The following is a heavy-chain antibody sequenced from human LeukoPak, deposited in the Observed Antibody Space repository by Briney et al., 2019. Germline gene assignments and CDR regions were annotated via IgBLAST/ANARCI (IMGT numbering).Heavy chain of an antibody. V-gene: IGHV3-30*02. J-gene: IGHJ4*02. D-gene: IGHD1-26*01. Sequence: GGSLRLSCAASGFTFSSYGMHWVRQAPGKGLEWVAFIRYDGSNKYYADSVKGRFTISRDNSKNTLYLQMNSLRAEDTAVYYCAKDLLSGSYTYYFDYWGQGTLVTVSS. CDR3: AKDLLSGSYTYYFDY. CDR1: GFTFSSYG. CDR2: IRYDGSNK.